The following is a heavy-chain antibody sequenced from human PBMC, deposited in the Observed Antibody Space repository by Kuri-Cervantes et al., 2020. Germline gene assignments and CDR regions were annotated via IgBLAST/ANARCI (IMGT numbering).Heavy chain of an antibody. CDR1: GGSISSYY. CDR2: IFYSGST. J-gene: IGHJ4*02. CDR3: ARADYDSNGYYWFYFDY. V-gene: IGHV4-59*01. D-gene: IGHD3-22*01. Sequence: SETLSLTCTVSGGSISSYYWTWIRQPPGKGLEWIGYIFYSGSTNYNPSLKSRVTISVDTSKNQFSLKLSSVTSADTAVYYCARADYDSNGYYWFYFDYWGQGTLVTVSS.